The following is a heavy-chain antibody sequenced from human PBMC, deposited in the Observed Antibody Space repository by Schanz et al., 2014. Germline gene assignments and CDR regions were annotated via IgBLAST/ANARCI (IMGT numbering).Heavy chain of an antibody. V-gene: IGHV4-39*01. CDR1: GGSISSSTYY. D-gene: IGHD2-8*01. J-gene: IGHJ4*02. CDR2: IYYSGST. CDR3: AKTSVLYPWGYFDY. Sequence: RLQESGPGLVKPSETLSLTCTVSGGSISSSTYYWGWIRQPPGKGLEWIGIIYYSGSTYYNTSLKSGVTISGDASKNQFFLKLSSVTAADTAVYYCAKTSVLYPWGYFDYWGQGTLVTVSS.